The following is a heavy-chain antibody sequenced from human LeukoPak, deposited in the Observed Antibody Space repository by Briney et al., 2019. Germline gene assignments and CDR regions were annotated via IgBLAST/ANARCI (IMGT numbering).Heavy chain of an antibody. CDR3: ARQGSYGGRYFDL. D-gene: IGHD1-26*01. CDR1: GGSINSYY. CDR2: IYYSGST. Sequence: SETLSLTCTVSGGSINSYYWSWIRQPPGKGLEWIGYIYYSGSTNYNPSLKSRVTISVDTSKNQFSLRLSSVTAADTAVYYCARQGSYGGRYFDLWGRGTLVTVSS. V-gene: IGHV4-59*01. J-gene: IGHJ2*01.